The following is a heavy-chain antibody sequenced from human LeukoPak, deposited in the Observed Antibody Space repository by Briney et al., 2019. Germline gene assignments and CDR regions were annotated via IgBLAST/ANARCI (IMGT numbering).Heavy chain of an antibody. V-gene: IGHV4-61*02. CDR1: GGSISSGSHY. J-gene: IGHJ4*02. Sequence: SSETLSLTCIVSGGSISSGSHYWSWIRQPAGKGLEWIGRIYSSGNTNYNPSLKSRVTISLDTSKNQFSLNLSSVTAADTAVYYCARDDYSNYGHYWGQGKLVTVSS. D-gene: IGHD4-11*01. CDR2: IYSSGNT. CDR3: ARDDYSNYGHY.